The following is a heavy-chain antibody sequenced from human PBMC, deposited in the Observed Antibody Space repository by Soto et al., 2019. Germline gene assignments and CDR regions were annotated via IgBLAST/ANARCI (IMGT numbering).Heavy chain of an antibody. Sequence: PGGSLRLSCAASGFTFSNAWMNWVRQAPGKGLEWVGRFKSKTDGGTTDYAAPVKGRFTISRDDSKNTLYLRMNSLKTEDTAVYYCTSNLIVVVPAAMSSNYYYYGMDVWGQGTTVTVSS. J-gene: IGHJ6*02. CDR3: TSNLIVVVPAAMSSNYYYYGMDV. CDR2: FKSKTDGGTT. V-gene: IGHV3-15*07. D-gene: IGHD2-2*01. CDR1: GFTFSNAW.